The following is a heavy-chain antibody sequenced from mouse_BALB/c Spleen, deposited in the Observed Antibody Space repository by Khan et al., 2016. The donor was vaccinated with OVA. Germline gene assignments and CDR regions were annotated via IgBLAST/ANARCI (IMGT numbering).Heavy chain of an antibody. J-gene: IGHJ3*01. CDR1: GDSITTGY. CDR2: IIYTGYT. D-gene: IGHD2-14*01. Sequence: EVQLQESGPSLVKPSQTLSLTCSVTGDSITTGYWNWIRIFSGNKLEYMGYIIYTGYTYYNPSLKSRISITRHTSNNQYYLQLNSVTDEDTATYYCARSTYRYAFVYWGQGTLVTVSA. V-gene: IGHV3-8*02. CDR3: ARSTYRYAFVY.